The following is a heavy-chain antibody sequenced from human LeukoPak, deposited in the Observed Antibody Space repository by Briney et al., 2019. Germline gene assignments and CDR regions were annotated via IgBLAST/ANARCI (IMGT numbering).Heavy chain of an antibody. D-gene: IGHD5-18*01. J-gene: IGHJ4*02. CDR2: IKSDGRTT. Sequence: PGASLRLSCAASGFTFSSYWMHWVRQAPGKGLVWVSRIKSDGRTTTYADSVKGRFTISRDNAKNTLYLQMNSLRAEDTAVYYCARVVDTHFDYWGQGTLATVSS. CDR3: ARVVDTHFDY. V-gene: IGHV3-74*01. CDR1: GFTFSSYW.